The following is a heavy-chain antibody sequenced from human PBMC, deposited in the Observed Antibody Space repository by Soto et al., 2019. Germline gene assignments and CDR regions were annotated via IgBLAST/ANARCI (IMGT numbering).Heavy chain of an antibody. Sequence: EVQLVESGGGLVQPGGALRLSCAASGFTFSNYWMYWVRQAPGKGLVWVSRVNNDGTDTTHADSVKGRFTISRDNAENTLYLQMNSLRAEDTAVYYCARGGLQHALDVWGQGSTVTVSS. J-gene: IGHJ6*02. V-gene: IGHV3-74*03. D-gene: IGHD6-13*01. CDR1: GFTFSNYW. CDR2: VNNDGTDT. CDR3: ARGGLQHALDV.